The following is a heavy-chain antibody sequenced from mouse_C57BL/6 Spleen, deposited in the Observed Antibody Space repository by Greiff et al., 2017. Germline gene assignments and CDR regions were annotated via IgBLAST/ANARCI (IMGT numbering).Heavy chain of an antibody. Sequence: VQLQQPGAELVMPGASVKLSCKASGYTFTSYWMHWVKQRPGQGLEWIGEIDPSDSYTNYNQKFKGKSTLTVDKSSSTAYMQLSSLTSEDSAVYYCARFDSNYFDYWGQGTTLTVSS. V-gene: IGHV1-69*01. CDR2: IDPSDSYT. D-gene: IGHD2-5*01. CDR3: ARFDSNYFDY. J-gene: IGHJ2*01. CDR1: GYTFTSYW.